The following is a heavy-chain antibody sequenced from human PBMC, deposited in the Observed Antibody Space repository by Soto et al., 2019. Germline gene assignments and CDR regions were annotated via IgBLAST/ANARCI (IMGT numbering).Heavy chain of an antibody. J-gene: IGHJ6*02. CDR1: GGTFSSYA. V-gene: IGHV1-69*13. CDR2: IIPIFGTA. D-gene: IGHD1-26*01. CDR3: ARPRSGEQPVLAYYYGMDV. Sequence: SVKVSCKASGGTFSSYAMSWVRQAPGQGLEWMGGIIPIFGTANYAQKFQGRVTITADESTSTAYMELSSLRSEDTAVYYCARPRSGEQPVLAYYYGMDVWGQGTTVTVSS.